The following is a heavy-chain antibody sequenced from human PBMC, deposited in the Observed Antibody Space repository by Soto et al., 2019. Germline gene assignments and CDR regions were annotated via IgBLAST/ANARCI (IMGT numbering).Heavy chain of an antibody. CDR3: ARGHSTDCSNGVCSFFYNHEMDV. Sequence: ASVKVSCKASGYSFTDYHIHWVRQAHGQGLEWLGRINPKSGGTSTAQKFQGWVTMTRDRSISTVYMELTRLRSDDTAVYFCARGHSTDCSNGVCSFFYNHEMDVWGQGTTVTVS. V-gene: IGHV1-2*04. CDR1: GYSFTDYH. CDR2: INPKSGGT. D-gene: IGHD2-8*01. J-gene: IGHJ6*02.